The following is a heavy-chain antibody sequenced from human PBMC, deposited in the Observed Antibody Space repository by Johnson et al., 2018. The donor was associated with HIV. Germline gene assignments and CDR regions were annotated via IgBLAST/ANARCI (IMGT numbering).Heavy chain of an antibody. V-gene: IGHV3-30*03. J-gene: IGHJ3*02. CDR3: TRHDGLRLGELSSDAFDI. D-gene: IGHD3-16*02. Sequence: VQLVESGGGVVQPGRSLRLSCAASGFTFTNYAMHWVRQAPGKGLEWVAVISYDGTNKYYADYVKGRFTISRDDSKNTAYLQMNSLKTEDTAVYYCTRHDGLRLGELSSDAFDIWGQGTMVTVSS. CDR1: GFTFTNYA. CDR2: ISYDGTNK.